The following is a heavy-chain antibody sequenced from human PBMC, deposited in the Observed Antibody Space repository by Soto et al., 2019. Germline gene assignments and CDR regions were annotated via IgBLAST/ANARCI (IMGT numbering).Heavy chain of an antibody. Sequence: QVQLQESGPGLVKPSGTLSLTCAVSGDSVTSNVWWSWVRQPPGKGLEWIGEAYHNGLTDYNPSLKSRVTMSVDTSKNEFSLKLDSLTAADTAIYYCARDAAVPGESDRFDYWGQGTLVTVSS. J-gene: IGHJ4*02. V-gene: IGHV4-4*02. CDR3: ARDAAVPGESDRFDY. D-gene: IGHD6-19*01. CDR2: AYHNGLT. CDR1: GDSVTSNVW.